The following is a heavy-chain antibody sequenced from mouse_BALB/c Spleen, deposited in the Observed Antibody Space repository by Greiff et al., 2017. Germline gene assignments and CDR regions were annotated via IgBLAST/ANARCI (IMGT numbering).Heavy chain of an antibody. J-gene: IGHJ4*01. CDR3: ARHWDVYYAMDY. CDR1: GYSITSDYA. Sequence: EVKLLESGPGLVKPSQSLSLTCTVTGYSITSDYAWNWIRQFPGNKLEWMGYISYSGSTSYNPSLKSRISITRDTSKNQFFLQLNSVTTEDTATYYCARHWDVYYAMDYWGQGTSVTVSS. CDR2: ISYSGST. V-gene: IGHV3-2*02. D-gene: IGHD4-1*01.